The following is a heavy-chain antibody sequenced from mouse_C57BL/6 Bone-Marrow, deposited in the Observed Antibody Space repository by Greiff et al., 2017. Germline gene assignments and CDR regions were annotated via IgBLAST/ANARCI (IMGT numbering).Heavy chain of an antibody. V-gene: IGHV1-80*01. CDR1: GYAFSSYW. CDR2: IYPGDGDT. J-gene: IGHJ2*01. CDR3: ARRANRDTVFDY. D-gene: IGHD4-1*01. Sequence: VQLQESGAELVKPGASVKISCKASGYAFSSYWMNWVKQRPGKGLEWIGQIYPGDGDTNYNGKFKGKATLTADKSSSTAYMQLISLTSEDSAVYFCARRANRDTVFDYWGQGTTLTVSS.